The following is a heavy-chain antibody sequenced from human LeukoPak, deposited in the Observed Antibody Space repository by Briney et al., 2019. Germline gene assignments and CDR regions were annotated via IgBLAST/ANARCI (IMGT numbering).Heavy chain of an antibody. CDR3: ARRLGFYCSSTSCYVFDY. CDR2: IYPGDSDT. CDR1: GYSFTSYW. Sequence: GESLKISFKGSGYSFTSYWIGWVRQMPGKGLEWMGIIYPGDSDTRYSPSFQGQVTISADKSIGTAYLQWSSLKASDTAMYYCARRLGFYCSSTSCYVFDYWGQGTLVTVSS. V-gene: IGHV5-51*01. J-gene: IGHJ4*02. D-gene: IGHD2-2*01.